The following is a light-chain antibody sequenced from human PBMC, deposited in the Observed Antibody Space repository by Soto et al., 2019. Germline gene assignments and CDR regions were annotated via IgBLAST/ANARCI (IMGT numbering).Light chain of an antibody. V-gene: IGKV1-5*01. CDR2: DDS. Sequence: DIQMTQSPSTLSASVGDKVTITCRASRSISNSLAWYQQKPGKAPKLLISDDSTLESGIPSRFSGSGSGTEFTLTISSLQPDDFATYYCQQYNSYSWTFGQGTKVDIK. CDR1: RSISNS. J-gene: IGKJ1*01. CDR3: QQYNSYSWT.